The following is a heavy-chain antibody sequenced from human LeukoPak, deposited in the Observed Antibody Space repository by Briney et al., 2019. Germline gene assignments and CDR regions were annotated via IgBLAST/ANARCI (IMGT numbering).Heavy chain of an antibody. CDR1: GDSISIYY. CDR3: ARGRRDSRGTSFDS. D-gene: IGHD3-22*01. Sequence: PSETLSLTCTVSGDSISIYYWSWIRQPPGKGLEWIGYIYYTGSTTYNPSLKSRLTISIDTSKNQFSLNLTSLTAADTAVYYCARGRRDSRGTSFDSWGQGTLVTVSS. J-gene: IGHJ4*02. CDR2: IYYTGST. V-gene: IGHV4-59*01.